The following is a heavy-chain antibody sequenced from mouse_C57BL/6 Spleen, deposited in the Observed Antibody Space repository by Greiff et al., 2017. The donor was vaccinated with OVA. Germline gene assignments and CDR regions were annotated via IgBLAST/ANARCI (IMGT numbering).Heavy chain of an antibody. D-gene: IGHD2-5*01. CDR3: ARSGSNYDYYAMDY. CDR2: IYPNSGGT. CDR1: GYTFTSYW. V-gene: IGHV1-72*01. Sequence: VQLQQPGAELVKPGASVKLSCKASGYTFTSYWMHWVKQRPGRGLEWIGRIYPNSGGTKYNEKFKSKATLSVDKPSSTAYMQLSSLTSEDSAVYYCARSGSNYDYYAMDYWGQGTSVTVSA. J-gene: IGHJ4*01.